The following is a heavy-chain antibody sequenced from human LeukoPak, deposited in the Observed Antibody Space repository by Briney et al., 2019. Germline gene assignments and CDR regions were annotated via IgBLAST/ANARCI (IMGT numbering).Heavy chain of an antibody. J-gene: IGHJ4*02. D-gene: IGHD6-19*01. Sequence: PSETLSLTCTVSGGSISSYYWSWIRQPPGKGLEWIGYIYYSGNTNYNPSLESRVTISVDTSKNQFSLKLSSVTAADTAVYYCVRDRSGGWYAYFDYWGQGTLVTVSS. CDR2: IYYSGNT. V-gene: IGHV4-59*01. CDR1: GGSISSYY. CDR3: VRDRSGGWYAYFDY.